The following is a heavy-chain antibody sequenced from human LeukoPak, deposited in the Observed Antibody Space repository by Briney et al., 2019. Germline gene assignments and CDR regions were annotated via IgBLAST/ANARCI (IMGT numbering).Heavy chain of an antibody. CDR2: ISTDGSST. D-gene: IGHD1-1*01. Sequence: PGGSLRLSCAASGFTFSSYWMHWVRQAPGKGLVWVSRISTDGSSTHYADSVKGRFTISRDNAKNTLYLQMNSLRAEDTAVYYCARDSTLRYYFDYWGQGTLVTVSS. V-gene: IGHV3-74*01. CDR3: ARDSTLRYYFDY. J-gene: IGHJ4*02. CDR1: GFTFSSYW.